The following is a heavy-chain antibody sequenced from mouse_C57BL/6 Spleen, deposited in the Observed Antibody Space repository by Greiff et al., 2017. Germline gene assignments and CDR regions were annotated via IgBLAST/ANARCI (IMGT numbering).Heavy chain of an antibody. CDR3: ARSSRPGFAY. J-gene: IGHJ3*01. CDR2: IDPSDSYT. CDR1: GYTFTSYW. V-gene: IGHV1-69*01. D-gene: IGHD3-2*02. Sequence: QVQLKQPGAELVMPGASVKLSCKASGYTFTSYWMHWVKQRPGQGLEWIGEIDPSDSYTNYNQKFKGKSTLTVDKSSSTAYMQLSSLTSEDSAVXYCARSSRPGFAYWGQGTLVTVSA.